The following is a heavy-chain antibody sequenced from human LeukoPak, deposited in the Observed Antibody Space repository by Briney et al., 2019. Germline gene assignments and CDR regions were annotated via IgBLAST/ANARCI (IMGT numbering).Heavy chain of an antibody. CDR2: VYYTGIT. D-gene: IGHD3-22*01. V-gene: IGHV4-39*01. Sequence: SETLSLTCTVAGGSISTSTYNWGWIRQPPGKGLEWIGSVYYTGITYYNPAVESRVTISVDTSKNHFSLELNSVTAADTGVYFCARQVRSPVVMFMDVWGKGTTVIVSS. J-gene: IGHJ6*03. CDR3: ARQVRSPVVMFMDV. CDR1: GGSISTSTYN.